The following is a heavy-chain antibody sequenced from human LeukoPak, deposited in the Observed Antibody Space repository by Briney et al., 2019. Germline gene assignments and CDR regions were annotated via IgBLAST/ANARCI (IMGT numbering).Heavy chain of an antibody. CDR3: ARGLLDDY. CDR2: IYYSGST. J-gene: IGHJ4*02. Sequence: KPSETLSLTCTVSGGSISSYYWSWIRQPPGKGLEWIGYIYYSGSTNYNPSLKSRVTISVDTSKNQFSLKLSPVTAADTAVYYCARGLLDDYWGQGTLVTVSS. V-gene: IGHV4-59*01. CDR1: GGSISSYY. D-gene: IGHD3-3*02.